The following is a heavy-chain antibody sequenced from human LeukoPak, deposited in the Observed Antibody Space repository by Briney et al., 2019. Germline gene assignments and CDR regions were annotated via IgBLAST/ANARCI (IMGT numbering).Heavy chain of an antibody. CDR2: IKQDGSEK. CDR3: ARDLGYCSGGSCYSGFERDDY. D-gene: IGHD2-15*01. Sequence: PGGSLRLSCAASGFTFSSYWMSWVRQAPGKGLEWVANIKQDGSEKYYVDSVKGRFTISRDNAKNSLYLQMNSLRAEDTAVYYCARDLGYCSGGSCYSGFERDDYWGQGTLVTVSS. V-gene: IGHV3-7*01. CDR1: GFTFSSYW. J-gene: IGHJ4*02.